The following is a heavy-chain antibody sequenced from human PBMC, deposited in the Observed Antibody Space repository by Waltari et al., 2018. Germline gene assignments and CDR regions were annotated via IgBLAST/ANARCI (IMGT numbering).Heavy chain of an antibody. D-gene: IGHD3-16*01. CDR3: TRVGGPTTDFFYGLDV. CDR2: VYYSGST. J-gene: IGHJ6*02. Sequence: QLQLQESGPGVVRPSEALSLTCSVSGASISGSTDSWGWIRQPPGKGLEWLGSVYYSGSTYYSSSLRSRVTISVDTSKNQFSLKLDSVTAADTAVYYCTRVGGPTTDFFYGLDVWGQGTTVTVSS. CDR1: GASISGSTDS. V-gene: IGHV4-39*07.